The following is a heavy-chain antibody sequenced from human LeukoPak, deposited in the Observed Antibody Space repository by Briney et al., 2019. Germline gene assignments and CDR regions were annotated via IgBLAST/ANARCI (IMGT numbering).Heavy chain of an antibody. CDR1: GFTFSDYS. Sequence: GGSLRLSCAASGFTFSDYSMNWVRQAQGKGLEWISYIGIDSGNTNYADSVKGRFTISGDKAKNSLYLQMNSLRIEDTAVYYCARDYKYAFDNWGQGTLVTVSS. CDR2: IGIDSGNT. V-gene: IGHV3-48*01. J-gene: IGHJ4*02. CDR3: ARDYKYAFDN. D-gene: IGHD5-24*01.